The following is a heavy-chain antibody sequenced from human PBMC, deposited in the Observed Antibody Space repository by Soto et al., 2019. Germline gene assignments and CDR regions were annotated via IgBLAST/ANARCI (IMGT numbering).Heavy chain of an antibody. CDR1: GGSISSGGYY. CDR3: PGDIGPSHGFDP. J-gene: IGHJ5*02. CDR2: IYYSGST. Sequence: SETLSLTCTVSGGSISSGGYYWSWIRQHPGKGLEWIGYIYYSGSTYYNPSLKSRVTISVDTSKNQFSLKLSPVTAADTAVYYCPGDIGPSHGFDPWGQGTLVTVSS. V-gene: IGHV4-31*03. D-gene: IGHD1-26*01.